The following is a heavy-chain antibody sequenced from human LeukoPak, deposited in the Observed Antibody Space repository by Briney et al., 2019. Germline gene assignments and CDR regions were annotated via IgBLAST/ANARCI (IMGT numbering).Heavy chain of an antibody. CDR2: INHSGST. Sequence: PSETLSLTCAVYGGSFSGYYWSWIRQPPGKGLEWSGEINHSGSTNYNPSLKSRVTISVYTSKNQFSLKLSSVTAADTAVYYCARRLGYCSNWGQGTLVTVSS. CDR1: GGSFSGYY. V-gene: IGHV4-34*01. CDR3: ARRLGYCSN. D-gene: IGHD2-2*01. J-gene: IGHJ4*02.